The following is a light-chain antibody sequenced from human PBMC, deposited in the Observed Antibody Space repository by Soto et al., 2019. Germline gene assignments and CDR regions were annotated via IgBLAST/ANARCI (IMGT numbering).Light chain of an antibody. CDR3: QQFGGSIT. J-gene: IGKJ4*01. CDR1: QSISSSD. CDR2: DAS. V-gene: IGKV3-20*01. Sequence: EIVLTQSPGTLSLSPGESATLSCRASQSISSSDLAWYQQRPGQARTFLIYDASRRAAGVPERFSGSGSGTDFTLAISRLEPEDFAVYYCQQFGGSITFGGGTKVEIK.